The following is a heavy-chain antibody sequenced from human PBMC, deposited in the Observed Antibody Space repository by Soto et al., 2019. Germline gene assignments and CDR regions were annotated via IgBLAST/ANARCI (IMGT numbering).Heavy chain of an antibody. CDR2: IYYSGST. CDR1: GGSISSSSYY. D-gene: IGHD3-16*01. Sequence: SETLSLTCTVSGGSISSSSYYWGWIRQPPGKGLEWIGSIYYSGSTYYNPSLKSRVTISVDTSKNQFSLKLSSVTAADTAVYYCARHLNYVDDYWGQGTLVTGSS. V-gene: IGHV4-39*01. CDR3: ARHLNYVDDY. J-gene: IGHJ4*02.